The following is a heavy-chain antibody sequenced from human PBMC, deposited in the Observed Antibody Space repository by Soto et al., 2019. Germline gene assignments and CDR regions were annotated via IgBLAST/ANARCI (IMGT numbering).Heavy chain of an antibody. CDR2: ISAYNGIT. CDR1: GYTFTSYG. V-gene: IGHV1-18*01. Sequence: QVQLVQSGAEVKKPGASVKVSCKASGYTFTSYGISWVRQAPGQGLEWMGWISAYNGITNYAQKLQGRVTMTTDTSTSTAYMELRSLRSDDTAVYYCAREITFGGVTLIWFDPWGQGTLVTVSS. CDR3: AREITFGGVTLIWFDP. J-gene: IGHJ5*02. D-gene: IGHD3-16*01.